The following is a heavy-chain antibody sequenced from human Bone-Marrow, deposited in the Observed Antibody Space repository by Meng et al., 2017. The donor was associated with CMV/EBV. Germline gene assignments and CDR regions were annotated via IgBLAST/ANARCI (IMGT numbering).Heavy chain of an antibody. Sequence: ATGFSVSRYGMNWVRQAPGKGLEWVAVIPSGGGNTYDADAVRGRFTISRDSSSDTLHLEMKSLRAEDTAVYYCAKSWDDFWRGLLQHWGQGTLVTVSS. V-gene: IGHV3-30*02. CDR1: GFSVSRYG. D-gene: IGHD3-3*01. CDR2: IPSGGGNT. J-gene: IGHJ1*01. CDR3: AKSWDDFWRGLLQH.